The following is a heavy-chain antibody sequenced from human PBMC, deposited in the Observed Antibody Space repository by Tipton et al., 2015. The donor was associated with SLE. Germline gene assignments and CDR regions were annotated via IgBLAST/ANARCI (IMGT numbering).Heavy chain of an antibody. Sequence: TLSLTCAVSGFSISSGYYWGWIRQPPGEGLEWIGSIHHSGNTYFNPSLKSRVTMSIDTSRNEVSLKLNSVTAADTAVYYCARHGSGWGPSPYYFDYWGQGTLVTVSS. CDR1: GFSISSGYY. D-gene: IGHD3-3*01. CDR3: ARHGSGWGPSPYYFDY. CDR2: IHHSGNT. J-gene: IGHJ4*02. V-gene: IGHV4-38-2*01.